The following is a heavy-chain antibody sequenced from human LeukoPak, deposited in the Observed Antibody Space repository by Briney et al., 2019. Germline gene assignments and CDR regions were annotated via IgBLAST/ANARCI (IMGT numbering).Heavy chain of an antibody. Sequence: GASVKVSCKASGYIHSSFGISWVRQAPGQGLGWMGWISGHSGKTQYAQKIEDRLTMTTNTSTGTAYMELRSLRSDDTAVYYCARDEGWGVPYYFDNWGQGTLITVSS. V-gene: IGHV1-18*01. J-gene: IGHJ4*01. CDR3: ARDEGWGVPYYFDN. CDR1: GYIHSSFG. CDR2: ISGHSGKT. D-gene: IGHD3-16*01.